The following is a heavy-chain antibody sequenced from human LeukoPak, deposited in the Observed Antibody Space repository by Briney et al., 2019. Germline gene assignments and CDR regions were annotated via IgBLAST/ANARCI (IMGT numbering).Heavy chain of an antibody. J-gene: IGHJ5*02. V-gene: IGHV3-9*01. CDR1: GFTFDDYA. Sequence: PGGSLRLSCAASGFTFDDYAMHWVRQARGKGLEWVSGISWNSGSIGYADSVKGRFTISRDNAKNFLYLQMNSLRAEDTALYYCAKGNDITIFAPFDPWGQGTLVTVSS. CDR3: AKGNDITIFAPFDP. CDR2: ISWNSGSI. D-gene: IGHD3-3*01.